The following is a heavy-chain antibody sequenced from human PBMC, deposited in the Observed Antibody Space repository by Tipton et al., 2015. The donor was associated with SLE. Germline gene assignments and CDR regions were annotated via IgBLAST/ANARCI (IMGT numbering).Heavy chain of an antibody. CDR1: GASISSGSHY. CDR3: ARESVAVADKGHFDY. Sequence: TLSLTCTVSGASISSGSHYWNWIRQPAGKELEWIGRVFYTGNTNYNLSLRSRVTISIDTSKKQFSLRLSSVTAADTAVYYCARESVAVADKGHFDYWGQGTLVVVSS. D-gene: IGHD6-19*01. V-gene: IGHV4-61*10. J-gene: IGHJ4*02. CDR2: VFYTGNT.